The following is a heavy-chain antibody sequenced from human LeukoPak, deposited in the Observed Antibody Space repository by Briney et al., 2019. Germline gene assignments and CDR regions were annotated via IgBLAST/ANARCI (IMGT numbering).Heavy chain of an antibody. Sequence: ASVKVSCKASGGTFSSYAISWVRQAPGQGLEWMGWISAYNGNTNYAQKLQGRVTMTTDTSTSTAYMELRSLRSDDTAVYYCARVLLGQHPHYWGQGTLVTVSS. CDR3: ARVLLGQHPHY. D-gene: IGHD2-21*01. CDR2: ISAYNGNT. CDR1: GGTFSSYA. V-gene: IGHV1-18*01. J-gene: IGHJ4*02.